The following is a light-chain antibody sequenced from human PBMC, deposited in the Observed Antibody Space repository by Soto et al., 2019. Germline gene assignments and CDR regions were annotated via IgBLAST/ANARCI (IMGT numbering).Light chain of an antibody. V-gene: IGLV2-14*03. CDR2: DVN. CDR3: ASFTRSVTVV. CDR1: SSDVGGYNY. Sequence: QSALTQPGSVSGSPGQPITISCAGTSSDVGGYNYVSWYQQHPGKVPRLIISDVNKRPSGVSDRFSGSKSGNTASLTISGLQAEYEADYYCASFTRSVTVVFGGGTKLTVL. J-gene: IGLJ2*01.